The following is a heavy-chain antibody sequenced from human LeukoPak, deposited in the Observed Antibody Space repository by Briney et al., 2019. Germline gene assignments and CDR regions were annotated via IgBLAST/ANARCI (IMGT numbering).Heavy chain of an antibody. Sequence: GGSLRLSCAASGFTVSSNYMSWVRQAPGKGLEWVSVIYSGGSTYYADSVKGRFTISRDNSKNTLYLQMNSLRAEDTAVYYCARDPFHSSSQGGMDVWGQGTTVTVSS. CDR2: IYSGGST. J-gene: IGHJ6*02. CDR3: ARDPFHSSSQGGMDV. D-gene: IGHD6-6*01. CDR1: GFTVSSNY. V-gene: IGHV3-53*01.